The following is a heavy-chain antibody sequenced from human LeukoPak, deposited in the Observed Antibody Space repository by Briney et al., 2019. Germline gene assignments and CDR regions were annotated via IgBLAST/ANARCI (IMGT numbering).Heavy chain of an antibody. CDR2: IYPGDSDT. CDR1: GYSFTSYW. V-gene: IGHV5-51*01. Sequence: GESLKISCKGSGYSFTSYWIGWVRQIPGKGQEWMGIIYPGDSDTRSSPSFEGQVTISADKSISTACPQWSSLKASDTAMYYCARPSRWLQQGAFDIWGQGTMVTVSS. CDR3: ARPSRWLQQGAFDI. J-gene: IGHJ3*02. D-gene: IGHD5-24*01.